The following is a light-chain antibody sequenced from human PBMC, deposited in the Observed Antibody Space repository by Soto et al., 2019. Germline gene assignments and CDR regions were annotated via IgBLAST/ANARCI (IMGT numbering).Light chain of an antibody. J-gene: IGKJ1*01. CDR3: QQYGSSPPLT. CDR1: QSVSSSY. V-gene: IGKV3-20*01. Sequence: IVLTQSPGTLCLSPGARATLSCRASQSVSSSYLAWYQQKPGQAPRLLIYGASSRATGIPDRFSGSGSGPGFALTIIRLEPEDFAGYYCQQYGSSPPLTLGQGPKVEIK. CDR2: GAS.